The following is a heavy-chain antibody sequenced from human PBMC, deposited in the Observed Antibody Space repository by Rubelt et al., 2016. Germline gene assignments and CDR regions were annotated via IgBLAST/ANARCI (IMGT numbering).Heavy chain of an antibody. Sequence: QVQVVQSGAEVKKPGASVKVSCKASGYTFSNYYMHWVRQAPGQGLEWMGIINPSGGSTNYAQKFQGRVTMTRDTSISTVYMERSSLRSDDPAVYYCARDVYIGGGYSNYHAYWGQGTLVTVSS. CDR1: GYTFSNYY. CDR3: ARDVYIGGGYSNYHAY. J-gene: IGHJ4*02. D-gene: IGHD4-11*01. CDR2: INPSGGST. V-gene: IGHV1-46*01.